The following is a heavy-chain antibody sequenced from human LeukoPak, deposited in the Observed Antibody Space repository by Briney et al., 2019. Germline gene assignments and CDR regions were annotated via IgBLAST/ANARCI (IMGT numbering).Heavy chain of an antibody. CDR3: ARDIRTVGATLYFDY. CDR1: GASVTTYY. J-gene: IGHJ4*02. Sequence: SETLSPTCTVSGASVTTYYWSWIRQSPGKELEWIANVHSSGSTFYNPSLKSRVTISIDTSKNQFSLKLTSVTTADTAVYYCARDIRTVGATLYFDYWGQGTLLTVSS. V-gene: IGHV4-59*02. CDR2: VHSSGST. D-gene: IGHD1-26*01.